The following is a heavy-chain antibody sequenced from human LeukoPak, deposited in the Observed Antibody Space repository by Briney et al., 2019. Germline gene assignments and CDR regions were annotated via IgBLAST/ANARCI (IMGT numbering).Heavy chain of an antibody. CDR1: GFTFSSYA. D-gene: IGHD3-3*01. J-gene: IGHJ4*02. CDR3: ARDARRYDFWSGYYHDY. V-gene: IGHV3-30-3*01. CDR2: ISYDGSNK. Sequence: PTGGSLLLSCAASGFTFSSYAMHWVRPAPGKGLEWVAVISYDGSNKYYADSVKGRFTISRDNSKNTLYLQMNSLRAEDTAVYYCARDARRYDFWSGYYHDYWGQGTLVTVSS.